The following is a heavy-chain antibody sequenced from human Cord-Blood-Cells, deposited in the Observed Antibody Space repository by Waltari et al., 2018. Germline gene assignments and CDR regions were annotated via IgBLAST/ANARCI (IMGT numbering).Heavy chain of an antibody. CDR1: GYTFTRYA. Sequence: QVQLVQSGAEVKKPGASVKVSCKASGYTFTRYAMHLVRQAPGHRLEWMGWINAGNGNTKYSQKFQGRVTITRDTSASTAYMELSSLRSEDTAVYYCASANWNDVGAFDIWGQGTMVTVSS. J-gene: IGHJ3*02. CDR2: INAGNGNT. D-gene: IGHD1-1*01. V-gene: IGHV1-3*01. CDR3: ASANWNDVGAFDI.